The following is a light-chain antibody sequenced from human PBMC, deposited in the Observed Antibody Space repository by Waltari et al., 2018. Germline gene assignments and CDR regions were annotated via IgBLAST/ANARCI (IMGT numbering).Light chain of an antibody. Sequence: QSALTQPTSVSGSPGQSITITCVGISGDTNDYDRVSWYQQFPGEVPRLLLYEVSNRPSGVSTRFSGSKSGTTASLVISGLQSADEATYYCSSHTNGDTWVFGGGTTLTVL. CDR2: EVS. V-gene: IGLV2-14*03. CDR1: SGDTNDYDR. CDR3: SSHTNGDTWV. J-gene: IGLJ3*02.